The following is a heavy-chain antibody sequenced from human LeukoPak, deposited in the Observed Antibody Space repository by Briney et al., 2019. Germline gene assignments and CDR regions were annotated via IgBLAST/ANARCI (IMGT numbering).Heavy chain of an antibody. D-gene: IGHD6-13*01. J-gene: IGHJ5*02. V-gene: IGHV7-4-1*02. CDR3: ARGGSSWFAYNWFDP. CDR2: INTNTGNP. CDR1: GYTFTSYA. Sequence: GASVKVSCKASGYTFTSYAMNWVRQAPGQGLEWMEWINTNTGNPTYAQGFTGRFVFSLDTSVSTAYLQISSLKAEDTAVYYCARGGSSWFAYNWFDPWGQGTLVTVSS.